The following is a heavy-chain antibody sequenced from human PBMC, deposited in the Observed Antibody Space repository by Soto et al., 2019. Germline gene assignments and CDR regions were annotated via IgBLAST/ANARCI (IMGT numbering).Heavy chain of an antibody. CDR1: GFTFSNYG. D-gene: IGHD2-15*01. CDR2: ISYDGSHK. CDR3: AKDGAPRYCSRSSCHPAGAY. Sequence: QVQLVESGGGVVQPGRSLRLSCAGSGFTFSNYGLHWVRQAPGKGLEWVAVISYDGSHKYYADSVKGRFTISRDNSNNMLYLQMDSLRAEDPAVYYCAKDGAPRYCSRSSCHPAGAYCGQGTLVTVSS. V-gene: IGHV3-30*18. J-gene: IGHJ4*02.